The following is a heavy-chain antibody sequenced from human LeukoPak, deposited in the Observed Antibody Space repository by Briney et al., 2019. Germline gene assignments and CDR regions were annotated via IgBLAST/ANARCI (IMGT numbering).Heavy chain of an antibody. CDR2: ISYDGSNK. Sequence: GRSLRLSCAASGFTFSNYGMHWVRQAPGEGLEWVAVISYDGSNKYYADSVKGRFTISRDNSKNTLYLQMSSLRAEDTAVYYCAKDLQINNWKPRGPFDYWGQGTLVTVSS. J-gene: IGHJ4*02. D-gene: IGHD1-1*01. V-gene: IGHV3-30*18. CDR1: GFTFSNYG. CDR3: AKDLQINNWKPRGPFDY.